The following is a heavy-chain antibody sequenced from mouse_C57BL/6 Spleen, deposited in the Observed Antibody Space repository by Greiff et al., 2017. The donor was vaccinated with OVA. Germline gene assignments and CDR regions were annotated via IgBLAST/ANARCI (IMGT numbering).Heavy chain of an antibody. J-gene: IGHJ2*01. CDR3: ARAGRLRYFDY. Sequence: QVQLKQPGAELVRPGSSVKLSCKASGYTFTSYWMHWVKQRPIQGLEWIGNIDPSDSETHYNQKFKDKATLTVDKSSSTAYMQLSSLTSEDSAVYYCARAGRLRYFDYWGQGTTLTVSS. D-gene: IGHD2-4*01. V-gene: IGHV1-52*01. CDR2: IDPSDSET. CDR1: GYTFTSYW.